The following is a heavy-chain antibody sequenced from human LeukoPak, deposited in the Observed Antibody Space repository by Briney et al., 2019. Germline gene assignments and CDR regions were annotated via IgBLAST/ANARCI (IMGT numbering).Heavy chain of an antibody. D-gene: IGHD3-16*01. CDR1: GGSISSSSYY. J-gene: IGHJ4*02. Sequence: SETLSLTCTVSGGSISSSSYYWGWIRQPPGTGLEWIGSIYYSGSTYYNPPLKSRVTISVDTSKNQFSLKLSSVTAADTAVYYCARGAGHFDYIWGSYFFDYWGQGTLVTVSS. CDR2: IYYSGST. V-gene: IGHV4-39*01. CDR3: ARGAGHFDYIWGSYFFDY.